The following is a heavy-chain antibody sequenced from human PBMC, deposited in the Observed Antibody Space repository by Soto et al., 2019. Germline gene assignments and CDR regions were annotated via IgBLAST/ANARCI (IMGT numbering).Heavy chain of an antibody. CDR2: IWYDGSNK. V-gene: IGHV3-33*01. D-gene: IGHD6-19*01. Sequence: QVQLVESGGGVVRPGRSLRLSCAASGFTFSSYGMHWVRQAPGKGLEWVAVIWYDGSNKYYADSVKGRFTISRDNSKNTLYLQMNSLRAEDTAVYYCARELVAVAGTGTLDYWGQGTLVTVSS. J-gene: IGHJ4*02. CDR3: ARELVAVAGTGTLDY. CDR1: GFTFSSYG.